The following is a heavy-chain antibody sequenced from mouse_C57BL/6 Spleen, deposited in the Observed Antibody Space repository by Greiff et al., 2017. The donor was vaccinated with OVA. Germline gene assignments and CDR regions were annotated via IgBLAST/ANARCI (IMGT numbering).Heavy chain of an antibody. J-gene: IGHJ2*01. CDR2: IYPGSGNT. V-gene: IGHV1-66*01. CDR1: GYSFTSYY. CDR3: ARSRGDYPFDY. Sequence: QVQLQQSGPELVKPGASVKISCKASGYSFTSYYIHWVKQRPGQGLEWIGWIYPGSGNTKYNEKFKGKATLTADTSSSTAYMQLSSLTSEDSAVYYCARSRGDYPFDYWGQGTTLTVSS. D-gene: IGHD2-4*01.